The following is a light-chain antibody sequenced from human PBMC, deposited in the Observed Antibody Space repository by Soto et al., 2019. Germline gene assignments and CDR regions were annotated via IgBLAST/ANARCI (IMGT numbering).Light chain of an antibody. CDR3: QQRNSWPPIT. CDR2: DVS. Sequence: VVTQTPLSLSVSPGQPASISCKSSQSLLRSDGRTYLYWCLQKPRQSPQVLICDVSSRFAGGPAEFSGSGSRTDFTLTISSLEAEDFALYYCQQRNSWPPITFGQGTRLEI. CDR1: QSLLRSDGRTY. J-gene: IGKJ5*01. V-gene: IGKV2-29*01.